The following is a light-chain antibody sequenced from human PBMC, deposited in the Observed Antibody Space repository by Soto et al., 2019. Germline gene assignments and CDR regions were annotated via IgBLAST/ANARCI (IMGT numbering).Light chain of an antibody. J-gene: IGLJ2*01. CDR2: QDT. CDR1: KLGDKY. CDR3: QAWDSSTPVV. V-gene: IGLV3-1*01. Sequence: SYELTQPPSVSVSPGQTASITCSGDKLGDKYACWYQQKPGQSPVLVIYQDTKRPSGIPERFSGSKSGNTATLTIGGTQAIDEADYYCQAWDSSTPVVFGGGTKLTVL.